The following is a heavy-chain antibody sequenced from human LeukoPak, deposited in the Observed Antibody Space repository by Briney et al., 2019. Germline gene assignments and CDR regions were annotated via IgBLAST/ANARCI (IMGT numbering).Heavy chain of an antibody. Sequence: GGSLRLSCAASGFTLYHYGMSWVRQAPGKRLEWVSSIHGGDSSGVTTFYADSVKGRFTISRDNSKNTLYLQMNSLRADDTALYYCARAYGNNGMDVWGQGTTVIVSS. D-gene: IGHD4-11*01. V-gene: IGHV3-23*01. J-gene: IGHJ6*02. CDR1: GFTLYHYG. CDR3: ARAYGNNGMDV. CDR2: IHGGDSSGVTT.